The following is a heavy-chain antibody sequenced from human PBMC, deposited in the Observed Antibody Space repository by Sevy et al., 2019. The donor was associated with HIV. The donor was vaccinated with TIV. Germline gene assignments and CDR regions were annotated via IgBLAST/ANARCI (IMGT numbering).Heavy chain of an antibody. CDR2: IYHSGST. D-gene: IGHD3-22*01. Sequence: SETLSLTCAVSGYSISSGYYWGWIRQPPGKGLEWIGSIYHSGSTYDNPSLKSRVTISVDTSKNQFSLRLSSVTAADTAVYYCARGVVLTPITMIVVVIPQYFDYWGQGTLVTVSS. CDR3: ARGVVLTPITMIVVVIPQYFDY. V-gene: IGHV4-38-2*01. CDR1: GYSISSGYY. J-gene: IGHJ4*02.